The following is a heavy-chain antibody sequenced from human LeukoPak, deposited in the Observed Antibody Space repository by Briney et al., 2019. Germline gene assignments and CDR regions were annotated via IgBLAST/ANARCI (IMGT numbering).Heavy chain of an antibody. CDR1: GFTFSSYS. CDR3: ARERYAFDI. J-gene: IGHJ3*02. Sequence: GGSLRLSCAASGFTFSSYSMNWVRQAPGKGLEWVAVIWYDGSNKYYADSVKGRFTISRDNSKNTLYLQMNSLRAEDTAVYYCARERYAFDIWGQGTMVTVSS. V-gene: IGHV3-33*08. CDR2: IWYDGSNK.